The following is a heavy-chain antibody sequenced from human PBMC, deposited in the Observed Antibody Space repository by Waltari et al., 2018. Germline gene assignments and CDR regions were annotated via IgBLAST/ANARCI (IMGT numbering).Heavy chain of an antibody. CDR2: ITVGEDT. CDR1: GIPFSNYA. Sequence: EVPLLESGGDLVQPGGSLRLSCAAAGIPFSNYAINWVRLAPGTGREWVSAITVGEDTYYADSVKGRFTISRDTSKDTVHLQMNGLRAEDTAVYYCATPFYNWDDPLHSWGQGTLVTVSS. V-gene: IGHV3-23*01. CDR3: ATPFYNWDDPLHS. J-gene: IGHJ4*02. D-gene: IGHD1-20*01.